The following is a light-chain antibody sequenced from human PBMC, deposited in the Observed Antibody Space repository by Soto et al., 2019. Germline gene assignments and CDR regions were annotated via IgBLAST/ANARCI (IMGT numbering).Light chain of an antibody. CDR1: SGDVGGYNY. CDR2: EVN. Sequence: QSALTQPPSASGSPGQSVTISCTGTSGDVGGYNYVSWYQQHPGKAPKLMIYEVNKRPSGVPDRFSGSKSGNPASLTVSGLQAEDEADYYCSSYAGSSNVFGTGTKVTV. V-gene: IGLV2-8*01. J-gene: IGLJ1*01. CDR3: SSYAGSSNV.